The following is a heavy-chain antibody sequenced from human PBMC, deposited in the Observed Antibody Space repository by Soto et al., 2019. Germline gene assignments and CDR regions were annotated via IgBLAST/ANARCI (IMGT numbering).Heavy chain of an antibody. D-gene: IGHD6-19*01. CDR1: GLTFNTYN. Sequence: GGSLRLSCAATGLTFNTYNMNWVRQAPGKGLEWVSSISSSSAYIYYADSVKGRFTISRDNAKNLLFLQMNSLRAEDTAVYYCARAGGSGLSWFDPWGQGTQVTVSS. V-gene: IGHV3-21*01. CDR3: ARAGGSGLSWFDP. J-gene: IGHJ5*02. CDR2: ISSSSAYI.